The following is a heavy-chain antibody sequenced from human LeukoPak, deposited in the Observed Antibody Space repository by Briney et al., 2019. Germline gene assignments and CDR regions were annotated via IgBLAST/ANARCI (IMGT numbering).Heavy chain of an antibody. CDR3: ATECGYSGYDSCEDY. V-gene: IGHV1-24*01. Sequence: ASVKVSCKVSGYTLTELSMHWVRQAPGKGLAWMGGFDPEDGETIYAQKFQGRVTMTEDTSTDTAYMELSSLRSEDTAVYYCATECGYSGYDSCEDYWGQGTLVTVSS. CDR2: FDPEDGET. J-gene: IGHJ4*02. D-gene: IGHD5-12*01. CDR1: GYTLTELS.